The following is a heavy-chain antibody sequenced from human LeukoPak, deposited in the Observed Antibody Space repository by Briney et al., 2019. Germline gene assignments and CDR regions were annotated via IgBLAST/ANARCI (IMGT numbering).Heavy chain of an antibody. V-gene: IGHV1-18*01. Sequence: AAVKVSCKASGYTFTSYGSSGVRQAPGQGLEWVGWISAYNGDTNYARKLQGRVTMTTDTSTSTAYMAQRSLRSHDTPVCYCARDHSSSWYYFDYWGQGTLVTVSS. J-gene: IGHJ4*02. CDR3: ARDHSSSWYYFDY. CDR1: GYTFTSYG. D-gene: IGHD6-13*01. CDR2: ISAYNGDT.